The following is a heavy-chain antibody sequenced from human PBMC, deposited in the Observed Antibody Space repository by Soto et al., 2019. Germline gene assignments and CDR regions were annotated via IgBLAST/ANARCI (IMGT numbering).Heavy chain of an antibody. D-gene: IGHD3-22*01. CDR1: GGSLTNTDW. Sequence: QVQLQESGPGLVTPSGTLSLTCAVSGGSLTNTDWWTWVRQPPGMGLEWVGDISLSGNTNYNPSLEGRAASSLDKSRNQFSLILNSVTAADTAVYYCASRGSSGPFWGQGTLVTVSS. CDR2: ISLSGNT. V-gene: IGHV4-4*02. J-gene: IGHJ4*02. CDR3: ASRGSSGPF.